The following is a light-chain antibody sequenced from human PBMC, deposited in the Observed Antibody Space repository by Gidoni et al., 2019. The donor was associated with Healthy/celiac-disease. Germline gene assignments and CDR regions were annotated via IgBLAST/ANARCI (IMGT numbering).Light chain of an antibody. Sequence: DIVMTQSPDSLAVSLGERATINCKSSQSILYSSNNKNYLAWYQQKPGQPPKLLIYWASTRESGVPDRFSGSGSGTDFTLTISSLQAEDVAVYYCQQYYGTPITCGQETRLGIK. CDR1: QSILYSSNNKNY. J-gene: IGKJ5*01. V-gene: IGKV4-1*01. CDR2: WAS. CDR3: QQYYGTPIT.